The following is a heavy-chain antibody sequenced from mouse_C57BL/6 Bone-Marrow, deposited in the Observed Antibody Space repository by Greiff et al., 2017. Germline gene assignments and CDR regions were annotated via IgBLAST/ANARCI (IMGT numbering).Heavy chain of an antibody. CDR2: IYPRSGNT. CDR3: AGEGSSSHFDY. CDR1: GYTFTSYG. D-gene: IGHD1-1*01. Sequence: QVHVKQSGAELARPGASVKLSCKASGYTFTSYGISWVKQRTGQGLEWIGEIYPRSGNTYYNEKFKGKATLTADKSSSTAYMELRSLTSEDSAVYFCAGEGSSSHFDYWGQGTTLTVSS. J-gene: IGHJ2*01. V-gene: IGHV1-81*01.